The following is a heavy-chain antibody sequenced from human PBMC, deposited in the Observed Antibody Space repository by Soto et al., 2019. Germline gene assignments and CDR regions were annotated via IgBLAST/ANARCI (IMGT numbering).Heavy chain of an antibody. D-gene: IGHD2-2*02. J-gene: IGHJ3*01. CDR3: ALLSQVVPASIGGALDV. CDR1: GYTFTSYG. CDR2: INPTSGYT. V-gene: IGHV1-2*02. Sequence: GASVKVSCKASGYTFTSYGISWVRQAPGQGLEWVGWINPTSGYTNYAQKFQGRVTMTRDTSISTAYMELNRLTSDDTAVYYCALLSQVVPASIGGALDVWGQGTVVTVSS.